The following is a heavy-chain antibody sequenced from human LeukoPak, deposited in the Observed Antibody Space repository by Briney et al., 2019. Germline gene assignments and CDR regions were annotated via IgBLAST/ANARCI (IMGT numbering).Heavy chain of an antibody. CDR3: ARVLRYFDWTMGYYYYMDV. J-gene: IGHJ6*03. V-gene: IGHV3-7*01. CDR2: IKQDGSEK. CDR1: GFTFSNYW. Sequence: PGGSLRLSCAASGFTFSNYWMSRVRQAPGKGLEWVANIKQDGSEKYYVDSVKGRFTISRDNAKNSLYLQMNSLRAEDTAVYYCARVLRYFDWTMGYYYYMDVWGKGTTVTVSS. D-gene: IGHD3-9*01.